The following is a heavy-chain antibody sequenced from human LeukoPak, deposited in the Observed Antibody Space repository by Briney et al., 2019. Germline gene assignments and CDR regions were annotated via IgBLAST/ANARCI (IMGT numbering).Heavy chain of an antibody. CDR2: IIPIFGTA. D-gene: IGHD4-17*01. J-gene: IGHJ4*02. CDR3: ARDAGTVTTFGY. CDR1: GGTFSSYA. Sequence: SVKASCKASGGTFSSYAISWVRQAPGQGLEWMGGIIPIFGTANYAQKFQGRVTITADESTSTAYMELSSLRSEDTAVYYCARDAGTVTTFGYWGQGTLVTVSS. V-gene: IGHV1-69*13.